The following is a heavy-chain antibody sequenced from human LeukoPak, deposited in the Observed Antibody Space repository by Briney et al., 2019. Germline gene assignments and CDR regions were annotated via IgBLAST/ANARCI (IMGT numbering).Heavy chain of an antibody. CDR2: MYYSGSS. Sequence: PSETLSLTCTVSGDSISSSSYYWGWIRQPPGMGLEWIGNMYYSGSSHYNPSLKSRATISVDTSKNQFSLKLSSVTAADTAVYYCRRVVTGFDYYMDVWGKGTTVIVS. J-gene: IGHJ6*03. D-gene: IGHD1-14*01. V-gene: IGHV4-39*01. CDR1: GDSISSSSYY. CDR3: RRVVTGFDYYMDV.